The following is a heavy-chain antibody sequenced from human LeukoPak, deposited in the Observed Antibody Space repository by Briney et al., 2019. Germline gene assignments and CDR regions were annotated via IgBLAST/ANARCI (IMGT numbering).Heavy chain of an antibody. Sequence: GGSLRLSCAASGFTFSGSAIHWVRQASGKGLEGVGRVRTKGNGYATQYAAPVKGRFTISRDDSKNTAYLQMNSLKTEDTAVYFCSSYDNSGYYYRNYWGQGTLVTVSS. CDR3: SSYDNSGYYYRNY. CDR1: GFTFSGSA. J-gene: IGHJ4*02. D-gene: IGHD3-22*01. CDR2: VRTKGNGYAT. V-gene: IGHV3-73*01.